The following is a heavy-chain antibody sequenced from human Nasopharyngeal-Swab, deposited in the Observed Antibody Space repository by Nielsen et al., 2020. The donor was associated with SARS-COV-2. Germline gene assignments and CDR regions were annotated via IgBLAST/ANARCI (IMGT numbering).Heavy chain of an antibody. CDR1: GSTFSSYS. J-gene: IGHJ6*02. Sequence: GESLKISCAASGSTFSSYSMNWVRQAPGKGLEWVSSISSSSSYIYYADSVKGRFTISRDNAKNSLYLQMNSLRAEDTAVYYCARGRGYCSGGSCYSGGTDYYYGMDVWGQGTTVTVSS. CDR2: ISSSSSYI. V-gene: IGHV3-21*01. D-gene: IGHD2-15*01. CDR3: ARGRGYCSGGSCYSGGTDYYYGMDV.